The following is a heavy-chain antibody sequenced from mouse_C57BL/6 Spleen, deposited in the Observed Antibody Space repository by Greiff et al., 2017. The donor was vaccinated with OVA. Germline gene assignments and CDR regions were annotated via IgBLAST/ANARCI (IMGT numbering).Heavy chain of an antibody. Sequence: VQLVESGPGLVAPSQSLSITCTVSGFSLTSYAISWVRQPPGKGLEWLGVIWTGGGTNYNSALKSRLSISKDNSKSQVFLKMNSLQTDDTARYDCARNVYGYDGDYFDYWGQGTTLTVSS. CDR3: ARNVYGYDGDYFDY. V-gene: IGHV2-9-1*01. D-gene: IGHD2-2*01. CDR2: IWTGGGT. CDR1: GFSLTSYA. J-gene: IGHJ2*01.